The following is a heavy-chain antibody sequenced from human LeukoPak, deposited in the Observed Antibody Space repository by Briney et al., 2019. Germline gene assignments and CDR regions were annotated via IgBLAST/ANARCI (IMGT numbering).Heavy chain of an antibody. CDR3: ARENYQLLYGLDH. CDR2: ITSGGTYI. V-gene: IGHV3-21*01. Sequence: SGGSLRLSCSASGLTFSSYTMNWVRQAPGKGLEWVSSITSGGTYIYYADSVKGRFTISRDNAKNSLFLQMNSLRAEDTAVYYCARENYQLLYGLDHWGQGTLLTVSS. J-gene: IGHJ4*02. CDR1: GLTFSSYT. D-gene: IGHD2-2*02.